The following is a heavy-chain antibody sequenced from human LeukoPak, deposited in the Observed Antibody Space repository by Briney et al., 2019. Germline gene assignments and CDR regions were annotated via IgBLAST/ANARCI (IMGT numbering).Heavy chain of an antibody. CDR1: GYSFTGHY. V-gene: IGHV1-2*02. CDR3: ARNLWFGESSDAFDM. J-gene: IGHJ3*02. D-gene: IGHD3-10*01. CDR2: INPTSGGT. Sequence: ASVKVSCKASGYSFTGHYMHWVRQAPGQGLEWMGWINPTSGGTNYAQKFQGRVTMTRDTSISTAYMDMSSLRSDDTAVYYCARNLWFGESSDAFDMWGQGAMVTVSS.